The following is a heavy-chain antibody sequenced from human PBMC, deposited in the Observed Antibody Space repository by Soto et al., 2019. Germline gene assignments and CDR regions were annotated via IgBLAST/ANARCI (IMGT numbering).Heavy chain of an antibody. D-gene: IGHD2-15*01. CDR3: ARGPALCSGRSREFDP. CDR1: GGSVSSGSYY. Sequence: SETLSLTCTVSGGSVSSGSYYCSWIRQPPGKGLEGIGYIDDSGSTNYNPSLKRRVTISVDTSQSQLSLKLSSVTAADTAVYYCARGPALCSGRSREFDPWGQGTLVTVSS. V-gene: IGHV4-61*01. J-gene: IGHJ5*02. CDR2: IDDSGST.